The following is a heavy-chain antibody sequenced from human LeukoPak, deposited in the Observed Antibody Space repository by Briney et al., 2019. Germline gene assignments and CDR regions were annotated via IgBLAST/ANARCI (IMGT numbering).Heavy chain of an antibody. Sequence: GGSLRLSCAASGFTFSSYGMHWVRQAPGKGLEWVAFIRYDGSNKYYADSVKGRFTISRDNSKNTLYLQMNSLRAEDTAVYYCARAGLLRGSGSSVDYWGQGTLVTVSS. D-gene: IGHD3-10*01. CDR3: ARAGLLRGSGSSVDY. CDR1: GFTFSSYG. J-gene: IGHJ4*02. V-gene: IGHV3-30*02. CDR2: IRYDGSNK.